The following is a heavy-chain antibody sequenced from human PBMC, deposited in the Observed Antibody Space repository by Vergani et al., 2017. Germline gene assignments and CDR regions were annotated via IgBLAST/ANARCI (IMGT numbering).Heavy chain of an antibody. V-gene: IGHV3-30*03. D-gene: IGHD2-15*01. Sequence: QVQLVESGGGVVQPGRSLRLSCAASGFTFSSYGMHWVRQAPGKGLEWVAVISYDGSNKYYADSVKGRFTISRDNSKNTLYLQMNSLRAEDTAVYYCARDSTISQVVVAFDIWGQGTMVTVSS. J-gene: IGHJ3*02. CDR1: GFTFSSYG. CDR3: ARDSTISQVVVAFDI. CDR2: ISYDGSNK.